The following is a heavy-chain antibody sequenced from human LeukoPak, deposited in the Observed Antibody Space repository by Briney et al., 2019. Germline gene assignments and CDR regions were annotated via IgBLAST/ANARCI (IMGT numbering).Heavy chain of an antibody. CDR2: MNPNSGNT. CDR3: ATYSGYYLGFDY. J-gene: IGHJ4*02. CDR1: GYTFTSYD. D-gene: IGHD5-12*01. Sequence: ASVKVSCKASGYTFTSYDINWVRQATGQGLEWMGWMNPNSGNTGYAQKFQGGVTMTEDTSTDTAYMELSSLRSEDTAVYYCATYSGYYLGFDYWGQGTLVTVSS. V-gene: IGHV1-8*01.